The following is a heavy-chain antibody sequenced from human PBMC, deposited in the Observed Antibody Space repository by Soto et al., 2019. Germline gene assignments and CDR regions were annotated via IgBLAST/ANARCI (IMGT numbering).Heavy chain of an antibody. CDR1: GFTFSSYG. CDR3: ARESPGELLGVFDY. CDR2: ISYDGSNK. J-gene: IGHJ4*02. Sequence: QVQLVESGGGVVQPGRSLRLSCAASGFTFSSYGMHWVRQAPGKGLEWVAVISYDGSNKYYADSVKGRFTISRDNSKNTLYLQMNSLRAEDTAVYYCARESPGELLGVFDYWGQGTLVTVSS. V-gene: IGHV3-30*19. D-gene: IGHD3-10*01.